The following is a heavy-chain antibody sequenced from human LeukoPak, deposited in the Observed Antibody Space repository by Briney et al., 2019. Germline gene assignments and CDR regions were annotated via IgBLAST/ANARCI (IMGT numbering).Heavy chain of an antibody. CDR3: AKDANWNDVGGVFDY. D-gene: IGHD1-20*01. V-gene: IGHV3-53*01. J-gene: IGHJ4*02. Sequence: GGSLRLSCAASGFIVSSCYMYWVRQAPGKGLEWVSFIHRDDKTYYADSVKGRFTMSRDNSRNTLFLQMNSLGAEDTAVYYCAKDANWNDVGGVFDYWGQGTLVTVSS. CDR1: GFIVSSCY. CDR2: IHRDDKT.